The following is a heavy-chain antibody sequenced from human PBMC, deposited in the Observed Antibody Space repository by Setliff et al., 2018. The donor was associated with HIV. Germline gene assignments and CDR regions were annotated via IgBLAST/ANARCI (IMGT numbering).Heavy chain of an antibody. Sequence: ASVKVSCKASGYTFTNYGTTWVRQAPGHGLEWMGWIGAKNDNTNYARQFQGRVTMTTDTSTNTVYMELRSLTSDDTAVYYCARPAATWDFDYWGQGTLVTVSS. CDR1: GYTFTNYG. V-gene: IGHV1-18*01. CDR2: IGAKNDNT. J-gene: IGHJ4*02. CDR3: ARPAATWDFDY. D-gene: IGHD2-2*01.